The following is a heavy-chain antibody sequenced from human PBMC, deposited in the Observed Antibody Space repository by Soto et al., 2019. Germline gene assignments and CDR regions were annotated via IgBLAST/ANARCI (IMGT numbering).Heavy chain of an antibody. V-gene: IGHV4-39*01. J-gene: IGHJ4*02. CDR2: IHYTGST. D-gene: IGHD3-9*01. Sequence: SETLSLTCTVSGGSIISSNYYWGWIRQPPGIGLEWIGSIHYTGSTYYNASLKSRVTISVDTSKNQLSLKLGSVTAADTAVYGCARGVYDILTGYYFDYWGQGALVTVSS. CDR1: GGSIISSNYY. CDR3: ARGVYDILTGYYFDY.